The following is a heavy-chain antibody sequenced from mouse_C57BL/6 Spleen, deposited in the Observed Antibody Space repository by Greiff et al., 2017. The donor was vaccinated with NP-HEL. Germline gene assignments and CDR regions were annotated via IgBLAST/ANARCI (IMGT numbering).Heavy chain of an antibody. J-gene: IGHJ2*01. CDR1: GYAFSSSW. CDR3: ARKGYYGSSYEEGY. Sequence: VQLQESGPELVKPGASVKISCKASGYAFSSSWMNWVKQRPGKGLEWIGRIYPGDGDTNYNGKFKGKATLTADKSSSTAYMQLSNLTSEDSAVYYCARKGYYGSSYEEGYWGQGTTLTVSS. D-gene: IGHD1-1*01. V-gene: IGHV1-82*01. CDR2: IYPGDGDT.